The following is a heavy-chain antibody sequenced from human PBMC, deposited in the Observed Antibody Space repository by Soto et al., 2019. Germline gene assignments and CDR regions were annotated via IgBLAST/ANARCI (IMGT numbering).Heavy chain of an antibody. Sequence: SETLSLTCTVSGGSISSGGYYWSWIRQHPGKGLEWIGYIYYSGSTYYNPSLKSRVTISVDTSKNQFSLKLSSVTAADTAVYYCARAGYCSGGSCYSVQENAFDIWGQGTMVTVSS. V-gene: IGHV4-30-4*08. J-gene: IGHJ3*02. D-gene: IGHD2-15*01. CDR1: GGSISSGGYY. CDR2: IYYSGST. CDR3: ARAGYCSGGSCYSVQENAFDI.